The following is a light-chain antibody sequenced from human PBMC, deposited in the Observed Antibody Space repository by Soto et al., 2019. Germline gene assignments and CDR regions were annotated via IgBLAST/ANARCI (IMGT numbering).Light chain of an antibody. V-gene: IGKV1-27*01. J-gene: IGKJ2*01. Sequence: SCWASQDISNYIAWYQQKPGKVPKLLIYATSTLQSGVPSRFSGRVSGTDFTLTISSLQPEDAATYYCQKYNSVPYTFGQGTKLEI. CDR3: QKYNSVPYT. CDR1: QDISNY. CDR2: ATS.